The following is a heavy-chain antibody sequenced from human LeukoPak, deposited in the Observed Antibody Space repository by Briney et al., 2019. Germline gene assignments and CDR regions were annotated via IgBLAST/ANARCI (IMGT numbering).Heavy chain of an antibody. CDR3: ARGLMGGYPYFEN. CDR2: ISSSGRIT. J-gene: IGHJ4*02. CDR1: GFTFSSYE. D-gene: IGHD3-22*01. Sequence: GGSLRLSCAASGFTFSSYEMDWVRQAPGKGLEWVSYISSSGRITYYADSVKGRFTISRDNAKNSLYLQMNSLRAEDTAFYYCARGLMGGYPYFENWGQGTLVTVSS. V-gene: IGHV3-48*03.